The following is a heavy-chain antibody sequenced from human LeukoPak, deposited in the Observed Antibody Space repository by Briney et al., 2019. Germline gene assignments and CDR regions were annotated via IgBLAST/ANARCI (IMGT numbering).Heavy chain of an antibody. CDR3: ARGFELDY. CDR1: GFAFSSFW. J-gene: IGHJ4*02. V-gene: IGHV3-7*01. CDR2: IKQEGSEK. Sequence: GGSLRLSCAASGFAFSSFWMSWVRQAPGKGLEWVANIKQEGSEKYYVGSVKGRFTISRDDARNSLYLQMNSLRAEDTAVYFCARGFELDYWGQGTLVTVSS.